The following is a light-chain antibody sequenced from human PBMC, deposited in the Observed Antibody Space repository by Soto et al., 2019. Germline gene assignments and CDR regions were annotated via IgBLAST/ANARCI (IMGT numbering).Light chain of an antibody. CDR3: QQLNNYPST. Sequence: DIQMTQSPSSLSASVGDRVTITCRASQSISNYLNWYQHKPGKAPKLLIYAASTLQSGVPSRFSGSGSGTDFTLTINSLQPEDFATYFCQQLNNYPSTFGGGTKVDIK. CDR1: QSISNY. CDR2: AAS. V-gene: IGKV1-9*01. J-gene: IGKJ4*01.